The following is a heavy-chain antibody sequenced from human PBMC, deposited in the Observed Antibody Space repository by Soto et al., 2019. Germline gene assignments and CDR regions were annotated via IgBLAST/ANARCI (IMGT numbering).Heavy chain of an antibody. CDR2: IYWDDDK. CDR1: GFSLSTYGVG. V-gene: IGHV2-5*02. Sequence: QITLKESGPTLVKPTQTLTLTCTFSGFSLSTYGVGVGWVRQPPGKALEWLALIYWDDDKRYNPSLKSMLTITKDTSKNQVVLTMTNMDPVDTATYYCAHRVYGDYVDYWGQGTLVTVSS. CDR3: AHRVYGDYVDY. J-gene: IGHJ4*02. D-gene: IGHD4-17*01.